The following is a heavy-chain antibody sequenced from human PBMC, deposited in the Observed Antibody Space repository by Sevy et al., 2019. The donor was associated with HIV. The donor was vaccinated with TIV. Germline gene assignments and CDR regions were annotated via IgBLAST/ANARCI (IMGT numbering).Heavy chain of an antibody. CDR3: AKDLRTGYYDSSGYHAPPGEGGPFDY. D-gene: IGHD3-22*01. V-gene: IGHV3-23*01. CDR1: GFIFSSYA. J-gene: IGHJ4*02. Sequence: GGSLRLSCAASGFIFSSYAMSWVRQGPGKGLEWVSLISNSGGGTYYADSVKGRFTISRDNSKNTLYLQMNSLRAEDTAVYYCAKDLRTGYYDSSGYHAPPGEGGPFDYRGQGTLVTVSS. CDR2: ISNSGGGT.